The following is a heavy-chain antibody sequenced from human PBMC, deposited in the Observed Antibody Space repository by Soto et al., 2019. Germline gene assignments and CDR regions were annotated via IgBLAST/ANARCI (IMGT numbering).Heavy chain of an antibody. CDR1: GFTFSDYY. D-gene: IGHD2-21*01. CDR3: ARATKDPLLLAPDAFDI. V-gene: IGHV3-11*01. J-gene: IGHJ3*02. CDR2: ISSSGSTI. Sequence: GGSLRLSCAASGFTFSDYYMSWIRQAPGKGLEWVSYISSSGSTIYYADSVKGRFTISRDNAKNSLYLQMNSLRAEDTAVYYCARATKDPLLLAPDAFDIWGQGTMVTVSS.